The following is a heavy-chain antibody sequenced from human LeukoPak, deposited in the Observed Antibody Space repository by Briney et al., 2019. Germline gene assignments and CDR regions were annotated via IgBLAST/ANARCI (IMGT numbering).Heavy chain of an antibody. CDR1: GFTFSSYA. D-gene: IGHD4-11*01. CDR3: AKDYSNYAKPIDY. CDR2: ISGSGGST. V-gene: IGHV3-23*01. Sequence: GRSLRLSCAASGFTFSSYALSWVRQAPGKGLEWVSAISGSGGSTYYADSVKGRFTISRDNSKNTLYLQMNSLRAEDTAVYYCAKDYSNYAKPIDYWGQGTLVTVSS. J-gene: IGHJ4*02.